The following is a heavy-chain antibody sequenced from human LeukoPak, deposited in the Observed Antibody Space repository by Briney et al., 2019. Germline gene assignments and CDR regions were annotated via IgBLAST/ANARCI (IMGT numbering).Heavy chain of an antibody. V-gene: IGHV1-69*04. J-gene: IGHJ4*02. CDR3: ARVGGSGSIIGY. Sequence: ASVKVSCKASGGTFSSYAISWVRQAPGRGLEWMGRIIPILGIANYAQKFQGRVTITADKSTSTAYMELSSLRSEDTAVYYCARVGGSGSIIGYWGQGTLVTVSS. CDR2: IIPILGIA. D-gene: IGHD3-10*01. CDR1: GGTFSSYA.